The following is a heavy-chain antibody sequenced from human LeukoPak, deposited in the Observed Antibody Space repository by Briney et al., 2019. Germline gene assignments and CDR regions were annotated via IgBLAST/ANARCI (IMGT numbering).Heavy chain of an antibody. Sequence: ASGKVSCKASGYTFTSYYMHWVRQAPGQGLEWVGIINPSGGSTSYAQKFQGRVTMTRDTSTSTVYMELSSLTSEDTAVYYCARPLAWFGELYDYWGQGTLVTVSS. D-gene: IGHD3-10*01. CDR3: ARPLAWFGELYDY. CDR1: GYTFTSYY. CDR2: INPSGGST. J-gene: IGHJ4*02. V-gene: IGHV1-46*01.